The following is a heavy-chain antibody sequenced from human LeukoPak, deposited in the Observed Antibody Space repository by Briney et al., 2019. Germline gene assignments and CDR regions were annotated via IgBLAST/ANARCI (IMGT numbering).Heavy chain of an antibody. Sequence: SETLSLTCAVYGGSFSGYYWSWIRQPPGKGLEWIGEINHSGSTNYNPSLKSRVTISVDTSKNQFSLKLSSVTAADTAVYYCARVISGEPPTNNWFDPWGQGTLVTVSS. D-gene: IGHD7-27*01. CDR1: GGSFSGYY. CDR3: ARVISGEPPTNNWFDP. J-gene: IGHJ5*02. CDR2: INHSGST. V-gene: IGHV4-34*01.